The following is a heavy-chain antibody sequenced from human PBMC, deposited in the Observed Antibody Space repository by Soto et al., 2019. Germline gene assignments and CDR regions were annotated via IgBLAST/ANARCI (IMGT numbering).Heavy chain of an antibody. V-gene: IGHV4-30-2*01. J-gene: IGHJ6*03. Sequence: SETLSFTCSVSVASISSGGSSLSRIRQTPGKGLEWIGYLYNTWSTFYNPSLKSRVTISGERSKNQFCLKLRAVTALDTAVYYCARDSYNFQVWRKGMSVTV. D-gene: IGHD1-1*01. CDR1: VASISSGGSS. CDR3: ARDSYNFQV. CDR2: LYNTWST.